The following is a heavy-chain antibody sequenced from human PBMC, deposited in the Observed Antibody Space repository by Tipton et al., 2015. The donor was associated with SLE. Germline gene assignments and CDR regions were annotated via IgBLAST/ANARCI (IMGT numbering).Heavy chain of an antibody. CDR1: GGSISSGGYY. J-gene: IGHJ4*02. CDR3: ARDRSGWLFDF. D-gene: IGHD6-19*01. CDR2: IYYSGST. V-gene: IGHV4-31*03. Sequence: TLSLTCTVSGGSISSGGYYWSWIRQHPGKGLEWIGYIYYSGSTNYNPSLKSRVTISVDKSKNQFSLKLSSVTAADTAVYYCARDRSGWLFDFWGEGTLVTVSS.